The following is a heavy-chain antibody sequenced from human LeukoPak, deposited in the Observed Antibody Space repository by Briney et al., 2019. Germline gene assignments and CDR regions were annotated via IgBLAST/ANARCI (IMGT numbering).Heavy chain of an antibody. CDR1: GFTFSSHW. CDR3: AKDPAAAGTAEYFQH. Sequence: GGSLRLSCAASGFTFSSHWMSWVRKAPGQGLEWVSVISGSGGGTYYADSVKGRFTISRDNSKNTVYLQLNSLRVEDTAVYYCAKDPAAAGTAEYFQHWGQGTLVTVSS. V-gene: IGHV3-23*01. D-gene: IGHD6-13*01. J-gene: IGHJ1*01. CDR2: ISGSGGGT.